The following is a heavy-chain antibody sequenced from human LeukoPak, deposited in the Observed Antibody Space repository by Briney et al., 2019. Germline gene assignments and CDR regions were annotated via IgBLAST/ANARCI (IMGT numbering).Heavy chain of an antibody. J-gene: IGHJ4*02. V-gene: IGHV3-48*03. CDR1: GFTFSSYE. CDR2: ISSSGSTI. CDR3: ARDQIAVADVGYLDY. D-gene: IGHD6-19*01. Sequence: GGSLRLSCAASGFTFSSYEMNWVRQAPGKGLEWVSYISSSGSTIYYADSVKGRFTISRDNAKNSLYLQMNSLRAEETAVYYCARDQIAVADVGYLDYWGQGTLVTVSS.